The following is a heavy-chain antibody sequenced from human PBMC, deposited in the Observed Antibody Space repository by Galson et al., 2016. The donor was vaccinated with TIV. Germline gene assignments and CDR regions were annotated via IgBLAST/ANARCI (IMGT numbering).Heavy chain of an antibody. D-gene: IGHD2-15*01. J-gene: IGHJ4*02. CDR3: TTELGYCSGGYCYYFDY. CDR1: GFIFSNAW. CDR2: IKSNFDGGTT. Sequence: SLRLSCAASGFIFSNAWMSWVRQAPGNGLERVGRIKSNFDGGTTDYAAPVKGRFTISRHDSKNTLFLQMNRLKTEDTAVYYCTTELGYCSGGYCYYFDYWGQGTLVTVSS. V-gene: IGHV3-15*01.